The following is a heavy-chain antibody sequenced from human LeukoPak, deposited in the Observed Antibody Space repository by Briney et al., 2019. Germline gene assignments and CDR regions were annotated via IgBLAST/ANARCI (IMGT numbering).Heavy chain of an antibody. D-gene: IGHD1-14*01. V-gene: IGHV4-31*03. CDR3: ARGGDRRGFDY. Sequence: SETLSLTCTVSGDSISNGGYYWSWIRLHPGKGLEWVGYIYDSGTTYYSPALQSRVSISVDTSDNKFSLKLKSLTAADTAVYYCARGGDRRGFDYWGQGTLSPSPQ. J-gene: IGHJ4*02. CDR1: GDSISNGGYY. CDR2: IYDSGTT.